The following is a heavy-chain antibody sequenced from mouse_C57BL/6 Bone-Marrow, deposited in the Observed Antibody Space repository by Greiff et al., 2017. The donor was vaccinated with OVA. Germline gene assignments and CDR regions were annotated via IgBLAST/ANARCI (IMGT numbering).Heavy chain of an antibody. Sequence: VQLQQPGAELVRPGSSVKLSCKASGYTFTSYWMHWVKQRPIQGLEWIGNIDPSDSETHYNQKFKDKATLTVDKSSSTAYMQLSSLTTEDSAVYYVAIWTAQGGGYWGQGTTLTVSS. CDR3: AIWTAQGGGY. CDR1: GYTFTSYW. V-gene: IGHV1-52*01. CDR2: IDPSDSET. J-gene: IGHJ2*01. D-gene: IGHD3-2*02.